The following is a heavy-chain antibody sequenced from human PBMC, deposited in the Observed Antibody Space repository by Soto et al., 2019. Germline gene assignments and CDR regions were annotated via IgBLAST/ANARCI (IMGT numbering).Heavy chain of an antibody. CDR3: ARVTAGRLLDA. V-gene: IGHV3-7*03. D-gene: IGHD6-6*01. J-gene: IGHJ5*02. Sequence: EVHLAESGGGLVRPGGSLRLSCAVSGFSLSSHWMAWVRQAPGKGLEWVANIKYDESERYYVAPLKGRLTISKDNDKNSVYLQINGLRGEDTAVYFCARVTAGRLLDAWGQGAPVIVS. CDR2: IKYDESER. CDR1: GFSLSSHW.